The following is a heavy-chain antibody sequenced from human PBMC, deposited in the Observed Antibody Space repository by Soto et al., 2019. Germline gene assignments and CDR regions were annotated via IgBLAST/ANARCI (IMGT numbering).Heavy chain of an antibody. J-gene: IGHJ6*03. V-gene: IGHV3-15*01. Sequence: WGALRLSFAASGFTFINAWMSCVLQAPGEGLEWVGRIKSKTDGGTTDYAAPVKGRFTISRDDSNNTLYLQMNSLKTEDTAVYYCTTEDHYYYYMDVWGKGTTVTVSS. CDR3: TTEDHYYYYMDV. CDR2: IKSKTDGGTT. CDR1: GFTFINAW.